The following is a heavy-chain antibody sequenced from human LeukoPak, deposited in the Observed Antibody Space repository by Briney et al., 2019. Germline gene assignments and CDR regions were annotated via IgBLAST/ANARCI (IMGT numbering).Heavy chain of an antibody. CDR1: GFTFSSYS. CDR2: ISSSSSYI. CDR3: ARDHSASCPLDY. D-gene: IGHD2-2*01. J-gene: IGHJ4*02. Sequence: GGSLRLSCAASGFTFSSYSMNWVRQAPGKGLEWVSSISSSSSYIYYADSVKGRFTISRDNAKNSLYLQMNSLRAEDTAVYYCARDHSASCPLDYWGQGTLVTVSS. V-gene: IGHV3-21*01.